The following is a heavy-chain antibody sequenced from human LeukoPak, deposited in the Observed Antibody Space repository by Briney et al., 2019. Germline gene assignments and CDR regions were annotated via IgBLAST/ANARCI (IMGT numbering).Heavy chain of an antibody. V-gene: IGHV3-66*01. CDR1: GFSVRSNY. Sequence: HPGGSLRLSCAASGFSVRSNYMSWVRQPPGKGLEWVSVIYSGGSTYYADSVKGRFTISRDNSKNTLYLQMNSLRAEDTAVYYCAKGSRITMIRGENLDYWGLGTLVTVSS. J-gene: IGHJ4*02. CDR2: IYSGGST. CDR3: AKGSRITMIRGENLDY. D-gene: IGHD3-10*01.